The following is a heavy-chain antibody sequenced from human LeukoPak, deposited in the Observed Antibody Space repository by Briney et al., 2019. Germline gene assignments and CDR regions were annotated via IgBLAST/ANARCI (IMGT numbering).Heavy chain of an antibody. CDR2: IRNDGSQT. CDR1: GFTFGTTG. V-gene: IGHV3-30*02. CDR3: AKEGKLQVAGVFEY. J-gene: IGHJ4*01. D-gene: IGHD6-19*01. Sequence: PGGSLRLSCLASGFTFGTTGMHWVRQAPGKGLEWVAFIRNDGSQTYYIDSVRGRFTISRDHSKNTLSLQMNSLRGEDTAVYYCAKEGKLQVAGVFEYWGHGTLVIVSS.